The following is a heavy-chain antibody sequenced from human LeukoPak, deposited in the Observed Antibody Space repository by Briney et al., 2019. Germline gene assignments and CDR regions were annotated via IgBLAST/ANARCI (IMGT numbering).Heavy chain of an antibody. V-gene: IGHV3-33*01. CDR1: GFTFSSYG. D-gene: IGHD3-10*01. J-gene: IGHJ6*02. CDR3: ARDFITMVRGVIIDYYYYGMDV. CDR2: IWYDGSNK. Sequence: GGSLRLSWAASGFTFSSYGMHWVRQAPGKGLEWVAVIWYDGSNKYYADSVKGRFTISRDNSKNTLYLQMNSLRAEDTAVYYCARDFITMVRGVIIDYYYYGMDVWGQGTTVTVSS.